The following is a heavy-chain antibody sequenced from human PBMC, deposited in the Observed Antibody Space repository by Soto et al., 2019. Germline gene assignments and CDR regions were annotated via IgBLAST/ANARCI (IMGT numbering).Heavy chain of an antibody. Sequence: SVRVSCKASAATFRSYAINWLRQAPGQGLEWMGGVIPRVGTANYAQKFKGRVTITSDESTSTAYMELSSLKSDDTAVYYCARTTMLVVVIPEVNWFDPWGKGTLVTASS. CDR1: AATFRSYA. CDR2: VIPRVGTA. J-gene: IGHJ5*02. V-gene: IGHV1-69*13. CDR3: ARTTMLVVVIPEVNWFDP. D-gene: IGHD3-22*01.